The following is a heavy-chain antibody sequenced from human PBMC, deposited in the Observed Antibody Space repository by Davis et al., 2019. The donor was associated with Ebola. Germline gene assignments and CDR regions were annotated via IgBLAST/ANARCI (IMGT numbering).Heavy chain of an antibody. D-gene: IGHD5-18*01. CDR3: ASLHTAMVI. V-gene: IGHV5-51*01. Sequence: GESLKISCRGSGYSFTSNWIGWVRQMPGKGLERMGIIYPGDSDTRYSPSFQGQVTISADKSISTAYLQWSSLEASDTAMYYCASLHTAMVIWGQGTLVTVSS. J-gene: IGHJ4*02. CDR1: GYSFTSNW. CDR2: IYPGDSDT.